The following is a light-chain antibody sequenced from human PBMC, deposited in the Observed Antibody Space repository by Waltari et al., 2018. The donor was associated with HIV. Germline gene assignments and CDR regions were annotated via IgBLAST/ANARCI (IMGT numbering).Light chain of an antibody. CDR3: QSYDSSLSGSRV. J-gene: IGLJ3*02. CDR2: KNN. CDR1: SSNLGAGYD. Sequence: HSVLTQPPSVSGALGQRVTISCPGSSSNLGAGYDVPWYQQLPGTAPKLLIYKNNNRPSGVPDRFSGSKSGTSASLAITGLQAEDEADYHCQSYDSSLSGSRVFGGGTKLTVL. V-gene: IGLV1-40*01.